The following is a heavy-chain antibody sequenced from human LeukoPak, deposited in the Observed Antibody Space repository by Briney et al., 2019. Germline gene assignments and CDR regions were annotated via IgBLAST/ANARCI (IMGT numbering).Heavy chain of an antibody. Sequence: GRSLRLSCAASGFTFSSYGMHWVRQAPGKGLEWVSAIGSGSDFTYYAEYVKGRFTISRDNSKKTLYLQMNSLRAEDTAVYYCAKADRGWGVITKDWGQGTLVTVSS. V-gene: IGHV3-23*01. CDR2: IGSGSDFT. J-gene: IGHJ4*02. D-gene: IGHD3-10*01. CDR3: AKADRGWGVITKD. CDR1: GFTFSSYG.